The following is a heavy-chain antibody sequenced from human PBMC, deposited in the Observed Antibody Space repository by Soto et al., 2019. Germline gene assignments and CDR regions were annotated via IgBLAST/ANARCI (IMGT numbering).Heavy chain of an antibody. V-gene: IGHV3-30-3*01. CDR1: GFTFSSYA. Sequence: GSLRLSCAASGFTFSSYAMHWVRQAPGKGLEWVAVISYDGSNKYYADSVKGRFTISRDNSKNTLYLQMNSLRAEDTAVYYCARDRTIFGVVIESDWFDPWGQGTLVTVSS. CDR2: ISYDGSNK. J-gene: IGHJ5*02. CDR3: ARDRTIFGVVIESDWFDP. D-gene: IGHD3-3*01.